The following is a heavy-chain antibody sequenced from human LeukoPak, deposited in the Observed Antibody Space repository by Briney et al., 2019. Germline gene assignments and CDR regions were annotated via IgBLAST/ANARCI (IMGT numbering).Heavy chain of an antibody. Sequence: PSETLSLTCAVYGGSFSGYYWSWIRQPPGKGLEWIGEINHSGSTSYNPSLKSRVTISVDTSKNQFSLKLSSVTAADTAVYYCARDRIAVAGQDFDYWGQGTLVTVSS. CDR1: GGSFSGYY. D-gene: IGHD6-19*01. CDR3: ARDRIAVAGQDFDY. V-gene: IGHV4-34*01. J-gene: IGHJ4*02. CDR2: INHSGST.